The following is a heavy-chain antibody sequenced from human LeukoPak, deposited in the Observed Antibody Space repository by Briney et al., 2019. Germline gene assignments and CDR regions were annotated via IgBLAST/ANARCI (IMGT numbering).Heavy chain of an antibody. CDR2: INHSGST. CDR3: ARVMIDFLSDV. Sequence: SETLSLTCAVYGGSFSGYYWSWIRQPPGKGLEWIGEINHSGSTNYNPSLKCRVTISVDTSKNQFSLKLSSVTAADTAVYYCARVMIDFLSDVWGQGTMVTVSS. V-gene: IGHV4-34*01. J-gene: IGHJ3*01. CDR1: GGSFSGYY. D-gene: IGHD3-22*01.